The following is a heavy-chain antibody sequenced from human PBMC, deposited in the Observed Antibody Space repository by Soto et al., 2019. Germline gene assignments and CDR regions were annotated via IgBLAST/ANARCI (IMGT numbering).Heavy chain of an antibody. Sequence: ASVKVSCKASGYTFTSYGISCVRQAPGQVLEWMGWISAYNGNTNYAQKLQGRVTMTTDTSTSTAYMELRSLRSDDTAVYYCARGSIAVAGTYYGMDVWGQGTTVTVSS. CDR2: ISAYNGNT. V-gene: IGHV1-18*04. CDR1: GYTFTSYG. J-gene: IGHJ6*02. CDR3: ARGSIAVAGTYYGMDV. D-gene: IGHD6-19*01.